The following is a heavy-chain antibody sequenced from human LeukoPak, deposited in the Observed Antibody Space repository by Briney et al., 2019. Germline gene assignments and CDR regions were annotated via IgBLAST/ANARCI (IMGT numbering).Heavy chain of an antibody. CDR3: ASPTE. CDR2: INHSGST. Sequence: PSETLSLTCAVYGGSLSSSSWTWIRQPPGKGLEWAGEINHSGSTEFNPSLKSRVSISLDRSKNQFSLKVTAVTAADTAIYYCASPTEWGQGTLVTVSS. J-gene: IGHJ4*02. CDR1: GGSLSSSS. V-gene: IGHV4-34*01.